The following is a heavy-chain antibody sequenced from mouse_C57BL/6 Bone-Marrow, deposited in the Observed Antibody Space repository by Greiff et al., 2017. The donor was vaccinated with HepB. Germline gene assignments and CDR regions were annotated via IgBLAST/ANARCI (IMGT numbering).Heavy chain of an antibody. Sequence: QVQLKESGPGLVQPSQSLSITCTVSGFSLTSYGVHWVRQSPGKGLEWLGVIWSGGSTDYNAAFISRLSISKDNSKSQVFFKMNSLQADDTAIYYCAILYYDYDGLSFDYWGQGTTLTVSS. J-gene: IGHJ2*01. D-gene: IGHD2-4*01. V-gene: IGHV2-2*01. CDR1: GFSLTSYG. CDR2: IWSGGST. CDR3: AILYYDYDGLSFDY.